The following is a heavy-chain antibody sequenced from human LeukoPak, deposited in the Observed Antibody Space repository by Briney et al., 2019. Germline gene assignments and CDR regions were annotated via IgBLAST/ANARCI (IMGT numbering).Heavy chain of an antibody. CDR2: IRYDGSNK. CDR1: GFTFSSYG. V-gene: IGHV3-30*02. D-gene: IGHD4-17*01. Sequence: GGSLRLSCAASGFTFSSYGMHWVRQAPGKGLEWVAFIRYDGSNKYYADSVKGRFTISRDNSKNTLYLQMNSLRAEDTAVYYCAKDLPYGDYLYYFDYWGQGTLVTVSS. J-gene: IGHJ4*02. CDR3: AKDLPYGDYLYYFDY.